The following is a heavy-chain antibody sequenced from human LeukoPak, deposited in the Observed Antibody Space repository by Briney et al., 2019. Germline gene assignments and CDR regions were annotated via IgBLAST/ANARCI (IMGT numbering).Heavy chain of an antibody. Sequence: GGSLRLSCAASGFTFSSYGMHWVRQAPGKGLEWVAVISYDGSNKYYADSVKGRFTISRDNSKNTLYLQMNSLRAEDTAVYYCATQDVVVVVAATYYWGQGTLVTVSS. V-gene: IGHV3-30*03. J-gene: IGHJ4*02. CDR3: ATQDVVVVVAATYY. D-gene: IGHD2-15*01. CDR1: GFTFSSYG. CDR2: ISYDGSNK.